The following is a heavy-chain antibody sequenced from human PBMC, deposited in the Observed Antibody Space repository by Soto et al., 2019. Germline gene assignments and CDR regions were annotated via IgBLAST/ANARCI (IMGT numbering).Heavy chain of an antibody. Sequence: GGSLRLSCAASGFTFSSYAMSWVRQAPGKGLEWVSAISGSGGSTYYADSVKGRFTISRDNSKSTVYLQMSSLTIEDSAVYFCAKVGTTVAPFHFDYWGRGTLVTVSS. V-gene: IGHV3-23*01. D-gene: IGHD4-17*01. CDR2: ISGSGGST. CDR1: GFTFSSYA. J-gene: IGHJ4*02. CDR3: AKVGTTVAPFHFDY.